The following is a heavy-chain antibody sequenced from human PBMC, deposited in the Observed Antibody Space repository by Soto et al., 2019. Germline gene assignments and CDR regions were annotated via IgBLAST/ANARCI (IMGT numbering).Heavy chain of an antibody. CDR1: GFTFNTYW. CDR3: ARFGAVAGIDY. Sequence: HPGGSLRPSCAASGFTFNTYWMTGVRQAPGQGLEWVANIKPDGTATYYLDSVKGRFTISRDNARDSLHLQMNVLRAEDTALYYCARFGAVAGIDYWGRGTLVTVSS. J-gene: IGHJ4*02. CDR2: IKPDGTAT. D-gene: IGHD6-19*01. V-gene: IGHV3-7*01.